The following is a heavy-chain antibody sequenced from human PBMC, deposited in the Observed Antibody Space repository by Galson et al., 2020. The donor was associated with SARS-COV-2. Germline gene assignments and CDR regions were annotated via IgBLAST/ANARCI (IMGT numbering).Heavy chain of an antibody. J-gene: IGHJ4*02. CDR1: DGSITSGDFC. CDR2: IYCHGST. Sequence: ETSETLSLTCTVSDGSITSGDFCWRWIRQPPGKGLEWIGYIYCHGSTYYNPSLKSRVSSSVDTSKNQFSLNLSSVTAADMAVYYCARGVDSSGRASGHDYWGQGTLVTVSS. V-gene: IGHV4-30-4*01. D-gene: IGHD3-3*01. CDR3: ARGVDSSGRASGHDY.